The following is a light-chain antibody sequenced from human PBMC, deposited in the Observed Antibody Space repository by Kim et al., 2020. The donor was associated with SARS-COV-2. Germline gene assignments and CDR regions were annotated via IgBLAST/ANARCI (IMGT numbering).Light chain of an antibody. J-gene: IGLJ3*02. CDR1: SSNIGGGYD. CDR2: GNS. CDR3: QSYDSSLRGSV. Sequence: QSVLTQPPSVSGAPGQRVTMSCTGSSSNIGGGYDVHWYQQLPGTAPKVVIYGNSNRPSGVPDRFSGSKSGTSASLAITGLQAEDEADYYCQSYDSSLRGSVFGGGTKVTVL. V-gene: IGLV1-40*01.